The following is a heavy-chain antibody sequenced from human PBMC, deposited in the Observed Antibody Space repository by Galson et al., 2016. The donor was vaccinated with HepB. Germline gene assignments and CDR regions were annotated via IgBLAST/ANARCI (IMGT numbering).Heavy chain of an antibody. J-gene: IGHJ5*02. CDR2: IYSGGNA. D-gene: IGHD6-13*01. CDR3: ARDRGIAAGGWFAP. CDR1: GFTVSNNY. Sequence: SLRLSCAASGFTVSNNYMSWVRQAPGKGLEWVSFIYSGGNAYYADSVKGRFTISRANANNSLFLQMNSLRADDTAVYFCARDRGIAAGGWFAPWGQGTQVTVSS. V-gene: IGHV3-53*01.